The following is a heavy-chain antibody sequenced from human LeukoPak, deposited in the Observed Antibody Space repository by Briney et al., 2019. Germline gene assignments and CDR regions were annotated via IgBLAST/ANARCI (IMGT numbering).Heavy chain of an antibody. Sequence: GGSLRLSCTASGFTFSDCDMNWFRQAPGKGLEWVSSISYRSSHMYYADSVKGRFTISRDNAENSLYLQMNSLRAEDTAVYYCGRAFPPLRTAAAGDYWGQGTLVTVSS. CDR1: GFTFSDCD. V-gene: IGHV3-21*01. J-gene: IGHJ4*02. D-gene: IGHD6-13*01. CDR2: ISYRSSHM. CDR3: GRAFPPLRTAAAGDY.